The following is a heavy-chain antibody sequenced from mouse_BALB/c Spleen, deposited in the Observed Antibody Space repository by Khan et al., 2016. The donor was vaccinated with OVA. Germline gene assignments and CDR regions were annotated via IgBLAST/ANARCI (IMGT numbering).Heavy chain of an antibody. V-gene: IGHV3-2*02. Sequence: EVKLEESGPGLVKPSQSLSLTCTVTGYSITTYYAWNWIRQFPGNKLELMAYISYSGNTKYNQSLKRRITITRDTSKNQLFLQLKSVTSEDTARYYCARVYGGDFDYWGQGTTLTVSS. CDR3: ARVYGGDFDY. D-gene: IGHD1-1*01. CDR2: ISYSGNT. CDR1: GYSITTYYA. J-gene: IGHJ2*01.